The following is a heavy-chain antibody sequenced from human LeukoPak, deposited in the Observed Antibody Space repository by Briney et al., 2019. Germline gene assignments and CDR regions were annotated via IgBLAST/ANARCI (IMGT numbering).Heavy chain of an antibody. CDR3: ASSSRHDYGDGFDI. V-gene: IGHV1-18*04. J-gene: IGHJ3*02. D-gene: IGHD4/OR15-4a*01. Sequence: GSLRVSCVDSGYTFTVYTIHWVRQAPGQGLEWMARISAYNDNTHYVQKFQGTVTMTTDTLTTTAYMKLTSLRPDDTSMYYCASSSRHDYGDGFDIWGQGTMVTVSS. CDR2: ISAYNDNT. CDR1: GYTFTVYT.